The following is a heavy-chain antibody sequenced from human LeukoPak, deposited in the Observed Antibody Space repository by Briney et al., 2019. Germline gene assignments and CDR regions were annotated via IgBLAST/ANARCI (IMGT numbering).Heavy chain of an antibody. CDR2: INSDGSST. CDR1: GFTFGSYW. V-gene: IGHV3-74*01. CDR3: ARDRVEGPLDY. Sequence: TGGSLRLSCAASGFTFGSYWIHWVRQAPGKGLVWVSRINSDGSSTSYADSVKGRFTISRDNAKNTLYLQMNSLRAEDTAVYYCARDRVEGPLDYWGQGTLVTVSS. J-gene: IGHJ4*02. D-gene: IGHD5-24*01.